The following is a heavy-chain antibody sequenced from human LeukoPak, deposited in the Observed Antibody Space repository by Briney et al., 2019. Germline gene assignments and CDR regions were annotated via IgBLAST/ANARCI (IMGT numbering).Heavy chain of an antibody. CDR3: ARLSTPNLYYFDY. V-gene: IGHV1-2*02. CDR1: GYTFTGYY. Sequence: ASVKVSCKASGYTFTGYYMRWARQAPGQGLEWMGWINPNSGVTYYAQKFQGRVSMTRDTSISTAYMEVSRLRSDDSALYYCARLSTPNLYYFDYWGQGTLVTVSS. D-gene: IGHD3-16*02. CDR2: INPNSGVT. J-gene: IGHJ4*02.